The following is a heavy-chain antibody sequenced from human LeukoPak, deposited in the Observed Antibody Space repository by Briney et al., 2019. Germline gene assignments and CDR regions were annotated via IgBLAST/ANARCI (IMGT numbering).Heavy chain of an antibody. CDR3: ARLNPGYVTAPHDS. V-gene: IGHV4-39*01. CDR1: GGSITAGNHH. D-gene: IGHD3-16*01. CDR2: VYYNGSI. Sequence: SETLSLTCTVSGGSITAGNHHWGWIRQPPGKGLEWIGSVYYNGSILSDTSHKSRVTISGDTSKNQFSLSLSSVTAADTAVYYCARLNPGYVTAPHDSWGQGMLVTVSS. J-gene: IGHJ5*01.